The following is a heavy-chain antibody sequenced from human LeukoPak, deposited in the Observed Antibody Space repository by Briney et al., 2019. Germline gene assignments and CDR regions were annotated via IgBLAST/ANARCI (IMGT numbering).Heavy chain of an antibody. J-gene: IGHJ1*01. Sequence: GGSLRLSCAASGFTVSSNYMSWVRQAPGKGLEWVSVIYSGGSTYYADSVKGRFTISRDNAKNSLYLQMNSLRAEDTAVYYCARVSSTMTVDKDFQHWGQGTLVTVSS. D-gene: IGHD5-12*01. CDR3: ARVSSTMTVDKDFQH. V-gene: IGHV3-53*01. CDR2: IYSGGST. CDR1: GFTVSSNY.